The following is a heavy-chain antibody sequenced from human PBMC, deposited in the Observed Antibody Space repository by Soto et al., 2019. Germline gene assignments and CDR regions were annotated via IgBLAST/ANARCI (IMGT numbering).Heavy chain of an antibody. D-gene: IGHD2-2*01. CDR2: ISYDGSNK. V-gene: IGHV3-30*18. CDR3: AKDLKRIVVVPAALAWGMDV. CDR1: GFTFTTSC. J-gene: IGHJ6*02. Sequence: GGSLRLSCAASGFTFTTSCIHWVRQAPGKGLEWVAVISYDGSNKYYADSVKGRFTISRDNSKNTLYLQMNSLRAEDTAVYYCAKDLKRIVVVPAALAWGMDVWGQGTTVTVSS.